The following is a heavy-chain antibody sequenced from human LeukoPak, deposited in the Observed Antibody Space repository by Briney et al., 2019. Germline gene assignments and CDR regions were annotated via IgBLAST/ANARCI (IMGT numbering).Heavy chain of an antibody. J-gene: IGHJ4*02. CDR3: ARDLDYYDSSGPKGY. CDR2: ISSSSSYI. V-gene: IGHV3-21*01. CDR1: GLTFSSYS. Sequence: PGGSLRLSCAASGLTFSSYSMNWVRQAPGKGLEWVSSISSSSSYIYYADSVKGRFTISRDNAKNSLYLQMNSLRAEDTAVYYCARDLDYYDSSGPKGYWGQGTLVTVSS. D-gene: IGHD3-22*01.